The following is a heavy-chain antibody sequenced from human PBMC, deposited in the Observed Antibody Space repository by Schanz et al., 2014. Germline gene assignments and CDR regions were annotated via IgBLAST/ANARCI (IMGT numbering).Heavy chain of an antibody. Sequence: EVQLVESGGGLVQPGGSLRLSCTASGFTFSSYSMNWVRQAPGKGLEWVSRINWSDGGSTEYADSVRGRFTISRDNTKNSLFLQLNSLRADDTAVYYCAKGRFGELSAFDTWGQGTMVTVSS. CDR1: GFTFSSYS. V-gene: IGHV3-48*04. D-gene: IGHD3-10*01. CDR3: AKGRFGELSAFDT. CDR2: INWSDGGST. J-gene: IGHJ3*02.